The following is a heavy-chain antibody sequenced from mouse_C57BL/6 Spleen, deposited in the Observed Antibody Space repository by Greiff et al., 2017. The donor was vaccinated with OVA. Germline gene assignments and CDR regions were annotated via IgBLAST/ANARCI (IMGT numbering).Heavy chain of an antibody. CDR1: GYTFTSYW. J-gene: IGHJ4*01. Sequence: QVQLQQSGAELVKPGASVKLSCKASGYTFTSYWMHWVKQRPGRGLEWIGRIDPNSGGTKYNEKFKSKATLTVDKPSNTAYLQLSSLTSEDSAVYDCASEGDYDVGYYAMDYWGQGTTVTVSS. CDR3: ASEGDYDVGYYAMDY. V-gene: IGHV1-72*01. D-gene: IGHD2-4*01. CDR2: IDPNSGGT.